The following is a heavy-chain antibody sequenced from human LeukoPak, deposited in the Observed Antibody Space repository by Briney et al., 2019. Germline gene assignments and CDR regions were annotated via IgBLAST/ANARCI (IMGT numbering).Heavy chain of an antibody. Sequence: SETLSLTCTVSGGSISSSSYYWGWIRQPPGKGLEWIGSIYYSGSTYYKPSLKSRVTISVDTSKNQFSLKLSSVTAADTAVYYCAKDDYYDTSGYRDWGQGTLVTVSS. CDR1: GGSISSSSYY. D-gene: IGHD3-22*01. V-gene: IGHV4-39*02. CDR3: AKDDYYDTSGYRD. CDR2: IYYSGST. J-gene: IGHJ4*02.